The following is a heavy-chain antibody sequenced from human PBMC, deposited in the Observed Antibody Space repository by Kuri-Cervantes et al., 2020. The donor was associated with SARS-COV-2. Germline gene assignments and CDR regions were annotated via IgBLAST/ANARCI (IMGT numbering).Heavy chain of an antibody. V-gene: IGHV1-2*04. CDR2: INPNSGGT. D-gene: IGHD3-3*01. J-gene: IGHJ4*02. CDR1: EYTFTGYY. Sequence: ASVKVSCKASEYTFTGYYMHWVRQAPGQGLEWMGWINPNSGGTNYAQKFQGWVTMTRDTSISTAYMELSRLRSDDTAVYYCARDRGDFWSGSINYWGQGTLVTVSS. CDR3: ARDRGDFWSGSINY.